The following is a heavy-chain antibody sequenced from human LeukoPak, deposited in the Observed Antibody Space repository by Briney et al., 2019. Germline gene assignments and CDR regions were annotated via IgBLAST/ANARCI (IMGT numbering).Heavy chain of an antibody. Sequence: GGSLRLSCAASGFTVSSNYMSWVRQAPGKGLEWISYISGSGATYYASSVQGRFTISRDNAQNSLWLQMSSLRAEDTAVYYCARDPMHNGGNSGAFDFWGQGTLVTVSS. CDR2: ISGSGAT. D-gene: IGHD2-21*01. V-gene: IGHV3-69-1*02. CDR1: GFTVSSNY. J-gene: IGHJ3*01. CDR3: ARDPMHNGGNSGAFDF.